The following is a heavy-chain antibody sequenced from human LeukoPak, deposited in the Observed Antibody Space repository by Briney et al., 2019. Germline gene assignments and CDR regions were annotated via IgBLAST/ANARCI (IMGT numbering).Heavy chain of an antibody. J-gene: IGHJ6*03. CDR2: IKQDGSEK. CDR1: GFTFSSYW. V-gene: IGHV3-7*01. D-gene: IGHD6-6*01. CDR3: ARGIAARLYYMDV. Sequence: GGSLRLSCAAPGFTFSSYWMSWVRQAPGKGLEWVANIKQDGSEKYYVDSVKGRFTISRDNAKNSLYLQMNSLRAEDTAVYYCARGIAARLYYMDVWGKGTTVTVSS.